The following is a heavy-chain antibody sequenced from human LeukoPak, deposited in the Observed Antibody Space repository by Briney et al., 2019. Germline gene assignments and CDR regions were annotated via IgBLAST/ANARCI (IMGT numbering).Heavy chain of an antibody. J-gene: IGHJ3*02. D-gene: IGHD6-19*01. V-gene: IGHV3-9*03. Sequence: GGSLRLSCAASGFTFDDYAMHWVRQAPGKGLEWVSGISWNSGSIGYADSVKGRFTISRDNAKNSLYLQMNSLRAEDMALYYCAKADASSGWDDAFDIWGQGTMVTVSS. CDR2: ISWNSGSI. CDR3: AKADASSGWDDAFDI. CDR1: GFTFDDYA.